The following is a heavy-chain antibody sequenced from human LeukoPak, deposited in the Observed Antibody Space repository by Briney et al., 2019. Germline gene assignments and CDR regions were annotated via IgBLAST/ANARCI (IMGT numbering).Heavy chain of an antibody. Sequence: GGSLRLSCAASGFTFSSYGMHWVRQAPGKGLEWVAFIRYDGGNKYYADSVKGRFTISRDNSKNTLYLQMNSLRAEDTAVYYCAKGESWFADDYWGQGTLVTVSS. J-gene: IGHJ4*02. CDR3: AKGESWFADDY. CDR2: IRYDGGNK. CDR1: GFTFSSYG. D-gene: IGHD3-16*02. V-gene: IGHV3-30*02.